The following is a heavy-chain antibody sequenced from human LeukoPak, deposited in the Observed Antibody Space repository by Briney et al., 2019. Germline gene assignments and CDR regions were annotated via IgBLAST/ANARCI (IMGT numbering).Heavy chain of an antibody. CDR2: IRRSGTTI. CDR1: GFTFSSYE. J-gene: IGHJ5*02. D-gene: IGHD3-10*01. Sequence: GGSLRLSCVGSGFTFSSYEMNRVRQAPGKGLEWVSYIRRSGTTIYSADSVKGRFTISRDNAKNSLYLQMNNLRAEDTAVYYCARDWDIAMVRGVDWFDPWGQGTLVTVSS. CDR3: ARDWDIAMVRGVDWFDP. V-gene: IGHV3-48*03.